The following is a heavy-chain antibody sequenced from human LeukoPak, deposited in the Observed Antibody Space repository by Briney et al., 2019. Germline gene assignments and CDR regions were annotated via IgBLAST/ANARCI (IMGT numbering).Heavy chain of an antibody. CDR2: ISGSAGST. Sequence: GGSLRLSCAASGFIFSGYAMGWVRQAPGGGLDWVSTISGSAGSTYYADSVKGRFTISRDNSKNTLYLQMNSLRAEDTAVYYCAKNGGIQCYSHLDWWGQGALVTVSS. V-gene: IGHV3-23*01. J-gene: IGHJ4*02. D-gene: IGHD2-15*01. CDR1: GFIFSGYA. CDR3: AKNGGIQCYSHLDW.